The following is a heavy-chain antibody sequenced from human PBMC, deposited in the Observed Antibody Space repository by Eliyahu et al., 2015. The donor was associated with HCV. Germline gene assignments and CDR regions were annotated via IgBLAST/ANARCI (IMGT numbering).Heavy chain of an antibody. CDR3: TGVGDGHNYWGFFQH. D-gene: IGHD5-24*01. J-gene: IGHJ1*01. CDR2: VSADGTTQ. V-gene: IGHV3-30-3*01. CDR1: GFTFRFYA. Sequence: QVQLVESGGGVVQPGRSLTLSCXASGFTFRFYAMHWVRQAPRKGLEWVASVSADGTTQRYSPSVRGRFTASKDMSNNSLNLHMHSLRPEDTALYFCTGVGDGHNYWGFFQHWGQGSLVTVSS.